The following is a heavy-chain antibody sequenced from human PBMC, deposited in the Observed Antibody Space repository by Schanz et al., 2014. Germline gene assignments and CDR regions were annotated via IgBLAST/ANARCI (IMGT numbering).Heavy chain of an antibody. Sequence: QVQLVQSGAEVKKPGASVKVSCKASGYTFTGHHMYWVRQAPGQGLEWMGRINPNSGGTNYAQKFQGRVTMTRDTSISTAYMQLRSLTSDDTAVYYCARVVRSDYLSELDFWGQGTQVIVSS. V-gene: IGHV1-2*06. CDR2: INPNSGGT. J-gene: IGHJ4*02. CDR3: ARVVRSDYLSELDF. D-gene: IGHD4-17*01. CDR1: GYTFTGHH.